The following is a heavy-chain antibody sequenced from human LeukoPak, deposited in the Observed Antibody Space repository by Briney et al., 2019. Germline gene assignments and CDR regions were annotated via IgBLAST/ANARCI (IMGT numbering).Heavy chain of an antibody. J-gene: IGHJ4*02. Sequence: NPSETLSLTCTVSGGSINSSGYYWGCIRQPPGKGLEWVGSHYYGGSTYYNPSLRSRVTISVDTSKNQFSLRLNSVTAADTAVYYCARHRAGYHIDWWGQGTLVTVSS. V-gene: IGHV4-39*01. CDR2: HYYGGST. D-gene: IGHD3-9*01. CDR3: ARHRAGYHIDW. CDR1: GGSINSSGYY.